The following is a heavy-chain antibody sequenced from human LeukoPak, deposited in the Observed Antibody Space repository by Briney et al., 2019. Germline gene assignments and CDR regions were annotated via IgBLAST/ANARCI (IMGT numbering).Heavy chain of an antibody. D-gene: IGHD3-22*01. J-gene: IGHJ4*02. CDR3: ARDGPRDYYDSSGYYPLGDY. Sequence: PGGSLRLSCAASGFTFSSYSMNWVRQAPGKGLEWVSYISSSGSTIYYADSVKGRFTISRDNAKNSLYLQMNSLRDEDTAVYYCARDGPRDYYDSSGYYPLGDYWGQGTLVTVSS. CDR2: ISSSGSTI. CDR1: GFTFSSYS. V-gene: IGHV3-48*02.